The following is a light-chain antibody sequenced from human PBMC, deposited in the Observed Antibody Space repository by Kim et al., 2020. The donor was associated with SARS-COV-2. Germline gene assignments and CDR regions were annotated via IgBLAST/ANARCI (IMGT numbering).Light chain of an antibody. Sequence: GQKVTIACSGSSSNIGKNYVSWYQQLPKTAPKLPIYDNNERPSGIPDRFSGSKSGTSATLGITGLQTGDEADYYCGTWDSSLSAVVFGGGTQLTVL. CDR1: SSNIGKNY. J-gene: IGLJ2*01. V-gene: IGLV1-51*01. CDR3: GTWDSSLSAVV. CDR2: DNN.